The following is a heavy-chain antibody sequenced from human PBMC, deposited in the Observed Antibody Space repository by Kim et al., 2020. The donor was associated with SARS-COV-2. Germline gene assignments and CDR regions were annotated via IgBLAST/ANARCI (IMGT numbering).Heavy chain of an antibody. Sequence: NYSKKFQSRVTLTRETSISTAHLELSRVTSDDTAVYYCMKIKDGYNSFFDYWGQGTLVTVSS. V-gene: IGHV1-2*02. J-gene: IGHJ4*02. D-gene: IGHD5-12*01. CDR3: MKIKDGYNSFFDY.